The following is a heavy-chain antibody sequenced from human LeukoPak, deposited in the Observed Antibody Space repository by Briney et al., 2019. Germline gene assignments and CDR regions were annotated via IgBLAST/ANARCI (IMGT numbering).Heavy chain of an antibody. Sequence: GGSLRLSCVTSGFTFSNYNMIWVRQAPGKGLEWISHITTSSDTIYYADSVKGRFTVSRDNSNNTLYLQMNSLRAEDTALYFCAKDRIIVIPGPYSWLDSWGQGALVTVSS. D-gene: IGHD1-26*01. V-gene: IGHV3-48*01. CDR2: ITTSSDTI. CDR3: AKDRIIVIPGPYSWLDS. J-gene: IGHJ5*01. CDR1: GFTFSNYN.